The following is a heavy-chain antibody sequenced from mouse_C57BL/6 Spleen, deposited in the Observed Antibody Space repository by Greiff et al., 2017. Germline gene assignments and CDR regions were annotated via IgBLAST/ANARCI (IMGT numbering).Heavy chain of an antibody. CDR3: AREETSWFAY. J-gene: IGHJ3*01. Sequence: QVQLQQPGAELVRPGTSVKLSCKASGYTFTSYWMHWVKQRPGQGLEWIGVIDPSDSYTNYNQKFKGKATLTVDTSSSTAYMQLSSLTSEDSAVYYGAREETSWFAYWGQGALVTVSA. CDR1: GYTFTSYW. V-gene: IGHV1-59*01. CDR2: IDPSDSYT.